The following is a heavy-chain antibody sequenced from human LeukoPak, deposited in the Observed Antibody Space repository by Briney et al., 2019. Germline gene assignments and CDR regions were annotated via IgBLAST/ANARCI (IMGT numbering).Heavy chain of an antibody. D-gene: IGHD6-13*01. CDR1: GGSISSYY. J-gene: IGHJ3*02. Sequence: KSSETLSLTCTVSGGSISSYYWSWIRQPPGKGLEWIGYIFYSGSTNYNPSLKSRATISLDTSENQFSLKLSSVTAADTAVYYCAKRIASTGTVAFDIWGQGTMVTVSS. CDR2: IFYSGST. CDR3: AKRIASTGTVAFDI. V-gene: IGHV4-59*08.